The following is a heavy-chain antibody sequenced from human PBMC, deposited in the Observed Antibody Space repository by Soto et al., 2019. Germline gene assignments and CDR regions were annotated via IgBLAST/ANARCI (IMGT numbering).Heavy chain of an antibody. V-gene: IGHV3-9*01. CDR2: ISWNSGSI. D-gene: IGHD3-10*01. Sequence: PGGSLRLSCAASGFTFDDYAMHWVRQAPGKGLEWVSGISWNSGSIGYADSVKGRFTISRDNAKNSLYLQMNSLRAEDTALYYCAKDTSYYGSGTLNWVFDYWGQGTLVTVSS. CDR3: AKDTSYYGSGTLNWVFDY. J-gene: IGHJ4*02. CDR1: GFTFDDYA.